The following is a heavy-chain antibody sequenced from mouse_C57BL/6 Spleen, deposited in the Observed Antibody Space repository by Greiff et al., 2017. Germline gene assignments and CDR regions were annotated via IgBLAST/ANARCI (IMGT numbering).Heavy chain of an antibody. CDR3: ARGNWDAYFDY. V-gene: IGHV5-4*01. D-gene: IGHD4-1*01. Sequence: EVHLVESGGGLVKPGGSLKLSCAASGFTFSSYAMSWVRQTPEKRLEWVATISDGGSYTYYPDNVKGRFTISRDNAKNNLYLQMSHLKSEDTAMYYCARGNWDAYFDYWGQGTTLTVSS. CDR2: ISDGGSYT. CDR1: GFTFSSYA. J-gene: IGHJ2*01.